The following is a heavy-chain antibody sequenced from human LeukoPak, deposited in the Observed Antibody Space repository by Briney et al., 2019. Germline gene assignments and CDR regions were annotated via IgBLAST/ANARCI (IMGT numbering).Heavy chain of an antibody. CDR3: ARANDYYDSSGYFDY. D-gene: IGHD3-22*01. CDR1: GYTLTSYG. CDR2: ISAYNGNT. Sequence: ASVKVSCKASGYTLTSYGISWVRQAPGQGLEWMGWISAYNGNTNYAQKLQGRVTMTTDTSTSTAYMELRSLRSDDTAVYYSARANDYYDSSGYFDYWGQGTLVTVSS. J-gene: IGHJ4*02. V-gene: IGHV1-18*01.